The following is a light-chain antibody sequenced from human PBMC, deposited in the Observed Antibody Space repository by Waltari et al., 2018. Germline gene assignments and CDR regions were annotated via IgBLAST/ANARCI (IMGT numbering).Light chain of an antibody. CDR1: QGFSSY. CDR2: AAS. CDR3: QQYYSYPRGT. Sequence: AIRITQSPSSLSASTGARVPITCRASQGFSSYLAWYQQKPGKAPKLLIYAASTLQSGVPSRFSGSGSGTDFTLTISCLQSEDFATYYCQQYYSYPRGTFGQGTKVEIK. V-gene: IGKV1-8*01. J-gene: IGKJ1*01.